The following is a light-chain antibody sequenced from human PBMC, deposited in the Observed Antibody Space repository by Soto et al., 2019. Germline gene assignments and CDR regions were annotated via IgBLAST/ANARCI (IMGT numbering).Light chain of an antibody. J-gene: IGKJ1*01. CDR3: QQYDSLPRT. V-gene: IGKV3-20*01. CDR2: AIS. CDR1: HTISSSY. Sequence: EIVLTQSTGTLSLSPGERATLSCRASHTISSSYLAWYQQKPGQAPRLLMYAISSRATGIPDRFSGSGSGTDFTLTITRLEPEDFAVYYCQQYDSLPRTFGQGTKVDIK.